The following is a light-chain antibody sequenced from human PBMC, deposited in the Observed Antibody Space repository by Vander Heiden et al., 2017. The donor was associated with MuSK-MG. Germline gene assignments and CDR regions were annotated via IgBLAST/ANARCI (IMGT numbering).Light chain of an antibody. CDR3: CSDEGSSNFRV. CDR1: SSDVGSYHL. J-gene: IGLJ3*02. CDR2: EGS. Sequence: QSALTQPASVSGSPGQSITIYCTGPSSDVGSYHLVSWYQQHPGKAPKLMIYEGSKRTSGVSNRFSGSKYGNTASLTITGLQAEDEADYYCCSDEGSSNFRVFGGGTKLTVL. V-gene: IGLV2-23*01.